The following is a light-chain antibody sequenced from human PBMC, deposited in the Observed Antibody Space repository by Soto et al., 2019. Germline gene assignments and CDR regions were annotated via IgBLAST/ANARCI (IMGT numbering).Light chain of an antibody. J-gene: IGKJ4*01. Sequence: DIQMTQSPSSLFASVGDRVTLTCRASQGITNYLAWYQQKPGKVPKLLIYVASTLQSGVQSRFSGTGSGTDFPLTISNLQPEDVATYYCQKWDSAPLPFGGGTKVEI. V-gene: IGKV1-27*01. CDR1: QGITNY. CDR2: VAS. CDR3: QKWDSAPLP.